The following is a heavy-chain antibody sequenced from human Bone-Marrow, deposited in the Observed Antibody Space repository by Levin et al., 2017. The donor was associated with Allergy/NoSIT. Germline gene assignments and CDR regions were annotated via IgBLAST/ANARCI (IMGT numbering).Heavy chain of an antibody. CDR3: ARGTMITFGGVIVFDY. D-gene: IGHD3-16*02. Sequence: SQTLSLTCTVSGGSIRSYYWSWIRQTPGKGLDWIGYIYYSGSTNYNPSLKSRVTISVDTSKKQFSLKLSSVTAADTAVYYCARGTMITFGGVIVFDYWGQGTLVTVSS. CDR2: IYYSGST. CDR1: GGSIRSYY. J-gene: IGHJ4*02. V-gene: IGHV4-59*01.